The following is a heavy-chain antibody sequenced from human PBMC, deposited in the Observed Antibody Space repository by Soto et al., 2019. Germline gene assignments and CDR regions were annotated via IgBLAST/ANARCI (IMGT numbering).Heavy chain of an antibody. CDR2: LSGSGTST. V-gene: IGHV3-21*01. J-gene: IGHJ3*02. CDR1: GFSFVNYA. D-gene: IGHD6-13*01. CDR3: ARLSSTDAFDI. Sequence: SLRLSCAASGFSFVNYAMNWVRQAPGKGLEWVSGLSGSGTSTYHADSVKGRFTISRDNAKNSLYLQMNSLRAEDTAVYYCARLSSTDAFDIWGQGTMVTVSS.